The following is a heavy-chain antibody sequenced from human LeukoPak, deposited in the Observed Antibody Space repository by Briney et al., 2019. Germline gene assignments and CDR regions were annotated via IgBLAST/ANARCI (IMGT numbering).Heavy chain of an antibody. D-gene: IGHD6-6*01. V-gene: IGHV3-23*01. J-gene: IGHJ4*02. CDR3: TKGGPYSTSPDFDY. CDR1: GFTFSDYY. Sequence: GGSLRLSCAASGFTFSDYYMSWIRQAPGKGLEWFSSISGRAGSTYYADSVKGRFTISRDNSNNTLFLQMNSLRAEETAVYYCTKGGPYSTSPDFDYWGQGTLVTVSS. CDR2: ISGRAGST.